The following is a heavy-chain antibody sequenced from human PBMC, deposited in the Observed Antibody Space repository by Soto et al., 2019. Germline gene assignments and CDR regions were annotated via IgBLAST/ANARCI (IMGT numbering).Heavy chain of an antibody. J-gene: IGHJ4*02. V-gene: IGHV1-18*01. CDR2: ISVYNYNT. CDR3: ARGGDYYGSGTYPFDY. Sequence: QVQLVQSGAEVKKPGASVKVSCKTSGYTFSNYGIAWVRQAPGQGLEWMGWISVYNYNTNYAQKLQGRVTITKDISTSTAYIELRTLISYDTAVYYCARGGDYYGSGTYPFDYWGQGTLVTVSS. D-gene: IGHD3-10*01. CDR1: GYTFSNYG.